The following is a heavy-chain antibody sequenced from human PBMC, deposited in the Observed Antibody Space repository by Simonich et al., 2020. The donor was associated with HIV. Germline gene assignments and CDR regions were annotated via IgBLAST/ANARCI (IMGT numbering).Heavy chain of an antibody. J-gene: IGHJ3*02. CDR2: VDHEDGEI. CDR3: AIEQYALDI. V-gene: IGHV1-24*01. Sequence: QVQLVQSGAEVKKPGASVKVSCKVSGHTLIELSIHWVRKAPGKGLEWGGGVDHEDGEIIDVQKFQGRVTMTEDTATDTAYMELSSLKSDDTAVYYCAIEQYALDIWGQGTMVTVSS. CDR1: GHTLIELS.